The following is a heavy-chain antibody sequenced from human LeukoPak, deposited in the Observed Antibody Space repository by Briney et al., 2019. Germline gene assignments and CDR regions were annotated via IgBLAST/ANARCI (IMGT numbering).Heavy chain of an antibody. Sequence: GGSLRLSCVASGFTFRSYGMHWVRQPPGKGLEWVAVISYDGSNKYYADSVKGRFTISRDNSKNTLYLQMNSLRAEDTSVYYCAKDLLGEYDDAWGQGTLVTLSS. J-gene: IGHJ5*02. D-gene: IGHD1-26*01. V-gene: IGHV3-30*18. CDR3: AKDLLGEYDDA. CDR1: GFTFRSYG. CDR2: ISYDGSNK.